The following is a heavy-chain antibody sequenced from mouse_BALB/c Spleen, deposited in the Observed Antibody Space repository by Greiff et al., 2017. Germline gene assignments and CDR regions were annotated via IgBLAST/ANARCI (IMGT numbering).Heavy chain of an antibody. Sequence: EVQLVESGGGLVQPGGSRKLSCAASGFTFSSFGMHWVRQAPEKGLEWVAYISSGSSTIYYADTVKGRFTISRDNPKNTLFLQMTSLRSEDTAMYYCARTRYHYFDYWGQGTTLTVSS. D-gene: IGHD2-14*01. CDR3: ARTRYHYFDY. CDR2: ISSGSSTI. J-gene: IGHJ2*01. V-gene: IGHV5-17*02. CDR1: GFTFSSFG.